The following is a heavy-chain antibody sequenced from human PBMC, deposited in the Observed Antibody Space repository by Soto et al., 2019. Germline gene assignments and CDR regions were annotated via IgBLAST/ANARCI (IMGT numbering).Heavy chain of an antibody. CDR2: IYRSGNA. J-gene: IGHJ6*02. CDR3: ARKNYCAGGSFYYSGLDV. Sequence: QMQLQESGPGLVKPSQTLSLTCTVSGGSISSGGYYWSWIRQLPGKGLEWMGYIYRSGNASYNPSLESRLTISLDTSKNQFSLKRASVTAADTTVEYCARKNYCAGGSFYYSGLDVWGHGTTVTVSS. D-gene: IGHD2-8*02. V-gene: IGHV4-31*03. CDR1: GGSISSGGYY.